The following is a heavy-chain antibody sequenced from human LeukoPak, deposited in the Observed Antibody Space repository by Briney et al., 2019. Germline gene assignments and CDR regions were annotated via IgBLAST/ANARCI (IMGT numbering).Heavy chain of an antibody. D-gene: IGHD5-18*01. CDR2: INPNSGGT. CDR1: GYTFTGYY. V-gene: IGHV1-2*06. Sequence: ASVKVSCKASGYTFTGYYMHWVRQAPGQGLEWMGRINPNSGGTNYAQKFQGRVTMTRDTSISTAYMELSRLRSDDTAVYYCARDLKAMVLPSYWGQGTLVTVSS. J-gene: IGHJ4*02. CDR3: ARDLKAMVLPSY.